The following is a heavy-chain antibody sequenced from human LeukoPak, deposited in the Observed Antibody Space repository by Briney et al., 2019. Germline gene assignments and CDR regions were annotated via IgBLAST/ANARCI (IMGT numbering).Heavy chain of an antibody. CDR1: GFTFSSYS. D-gene: IGHD6-25*01. CDR3: AVDPRERRDY. CDR2: ISSRSSYI. Sequence: PGGSLRLSCAASGFTFSSYSMNWVRQAPGKGLEWVSSISSRSSYIYQADSTKGRFTISRDSAKNSLYLQMNNLRAEDTAIYYCAVDPRERRDYWGQGTLVTVSS. J-gene: IGHJ4*02. V-gene: IGHV3-21*01.